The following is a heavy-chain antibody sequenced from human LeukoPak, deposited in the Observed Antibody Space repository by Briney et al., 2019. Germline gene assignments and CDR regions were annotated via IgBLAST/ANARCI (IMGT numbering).Heavy chain of an antibody. Sequence: GGSLRLSCAASGFTFSSYAMHWVRQAPGKGLEWVAVISYDGSNKYYADSVKGRFTISRDNSKNTLYLQMNSLRAEDTAVYYCARDILTGYIDYWGQGTLVTVSS. V-gene: IGHV3-30-3*01. CDR3: ARDILTGYIDY. J-gene: IGHJ4*02. CDR2: ISYDGSNK. D-gene: IGHD3-9*01. CDR1: GFTFSSYA.